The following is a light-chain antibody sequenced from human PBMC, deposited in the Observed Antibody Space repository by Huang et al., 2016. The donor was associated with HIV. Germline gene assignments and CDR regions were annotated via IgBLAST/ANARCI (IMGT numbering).Light chain of an antibody. J-gene: IGKJ2*01. CDR2: GTS. V-gene: IGKV1-39*01. Sequence: DIRMTQSPSSLSASAGDRVIITCRTSQNINKYVKWYQQMPGNAPQLCIYGTSTLQTVVSSRFGGSGSGSDFTLSIGSLQPEDTAMYFCHQSYNIPRTFGQGT. CDR3: HQSYNIPRT. CDR1: QNINKY.